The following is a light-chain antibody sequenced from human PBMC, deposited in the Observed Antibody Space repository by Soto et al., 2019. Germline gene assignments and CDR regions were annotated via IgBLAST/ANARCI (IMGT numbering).Light chain of an antibody. CDR1: QSISNNH. V-gene: IGKV3-20*01. CDR2: GTS. CDR3: EYYGSSIT. J-gene: IGKJ4*01. Sequence: EIVLTQSPGTLSLSPGERVTLSCRASQSISNNHLAWYQQKPGQVPRLLIHGTSNRATGIPDRFSGSGSGTDFTLTFSRLEPEDFAVYYCEYYGSSITFGGGTKVDIK.